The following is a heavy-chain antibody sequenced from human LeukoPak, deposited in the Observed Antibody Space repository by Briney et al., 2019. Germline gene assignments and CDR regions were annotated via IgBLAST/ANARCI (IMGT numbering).Heavy chain of an antibody. Sequence: PGGSLRLSCAASGFTFSSYAMHGVRQAPGKGLEWVAVISFDGSNEYYADSVKGRFTISRDNSKNTVYLQVNSLRAEDAAMYYCARGHRARASDFDYWGQGTLVTVSS. CDR2: ISFDGSNE. CDR3: ARGHRARASDFDY. V-gene: IGHV3-30-3*01. J-gene: IGHJ4*02. CDR1: GFTFSSYA. D-gene: IGHD5-12*01.